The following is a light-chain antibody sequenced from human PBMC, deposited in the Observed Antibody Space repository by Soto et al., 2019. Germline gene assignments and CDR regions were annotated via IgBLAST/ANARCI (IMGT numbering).Light chain of an antibody. J-gene: IGKJ4*01. CDR3: QQYESYPLT. CDR2: DAS. V-gene: IGKV1-5*01. Sequence: DIQMTQSPSTLSASVGDRVIITCRASQSIGSCLAWYQQKPGKGPEPLIYDASSLQGGVPSRFSGSGSAPEFTLSISSLQPDDFATYYCQQYESYPLTFGGGTKVDIK. CDR1: QSIGSC.